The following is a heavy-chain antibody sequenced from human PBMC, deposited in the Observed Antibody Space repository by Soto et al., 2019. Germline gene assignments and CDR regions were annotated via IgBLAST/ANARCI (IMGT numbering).Heavy chain of an antibody. D-gene: IGHD5-18*01. CDR3: ARSGSKYGANAFDI. CDR2: IYYIGTT. V-gene: IGHV4-59*01. Sequence: SETLSLTCTVSGGSISGYYWNWIRQPPGKVLEYIGHIYYIGTTNYNPSLKSRATISVDTSKNQFSLKLTSVTAADTAVYFCARSGSKYGANAFDIWDQGTMVTVSS. CDR1: GGSISGYY. J-gene: IGHJ3*02.